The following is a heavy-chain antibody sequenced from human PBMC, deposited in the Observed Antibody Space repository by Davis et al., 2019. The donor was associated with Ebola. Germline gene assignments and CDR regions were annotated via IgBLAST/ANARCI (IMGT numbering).Heavy chain of an antibody. CDR3: ARVAIFGVVIIDY. CDR2: INAGNGNT. CDR1: GYTFTSYA. D-gene: IGHD3-3*01. Sequence: AASVTVSCKASGYTFTSYAMHWVRQAPGQRLEWMGWINAGNGNTKYSQKFQGRVTITRDTSASTAYMELSSLRSEDTAVYYCARVAIFGVVIIDYWGQGTLVTVSS. J-gene: IGHJ4*02. V-gene: IGHV1-3*01.